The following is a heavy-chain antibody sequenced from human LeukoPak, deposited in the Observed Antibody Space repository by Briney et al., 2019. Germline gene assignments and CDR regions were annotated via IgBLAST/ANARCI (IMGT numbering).Heavy chain of an antibody. Sequence: GASVKVSCKASGYTFTSYAMHWVRQAPGQGLEWMGIINPSGVSTTYAQKFQGRVTMTRDASTSTVYMELSSLRSDDTAVYYCARAGAARSLDYWGQGTPVTVSS. J-gene: IGHJ4*02. CDR2: INPSGVST. V-gene: IGHV1-46*01. D-gene: IGHD6-6*01. CDR1: GYTFTSYA. CDR3: ARAGAARSLDY.